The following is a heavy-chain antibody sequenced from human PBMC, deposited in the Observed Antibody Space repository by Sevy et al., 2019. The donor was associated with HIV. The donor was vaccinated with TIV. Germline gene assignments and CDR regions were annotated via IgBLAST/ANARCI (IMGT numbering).Heavy chain of an antibody. D-gene: IGHD1-1*01. J-gene: IGHJ4*02. Sequence: GGSLRLSCAASGFTFSDYYMSWIRQAPGKGLEWVSYISSSGSTIYYADSVKGRFTISRDNAKNSLYLQMNSLGAEDTAVYYCARDTTTTFFYDYWGQGTLVTVSS. CDR2: ISSSGSTI. V-gene: IGHV3-11*01. CDR3: ARDTTTTFFYDY. CDR1: GFTFSDYY.